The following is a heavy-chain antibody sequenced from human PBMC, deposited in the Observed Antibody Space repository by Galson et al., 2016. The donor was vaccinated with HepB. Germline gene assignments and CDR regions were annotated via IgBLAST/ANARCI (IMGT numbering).Heavy chain of an antibody. CDR1: GFTFDDFG. J-gene: IGHJ3*02. V-gene: IGHV3-20*01. D-gene: IGHD5-24*01. CDR2: INWSGEIT. CDR3: VRVRSVGLQAAFDI. Sequence: SLRLSCAASGFTFDDFGMSWVRQAPGKGLEWVSGINWSGEITRYADSVKGRFTISRDNTRNSLFLQMNSLRAEETALYHCVRVRSVGLQAAFDIWGQGTMVTVSS.